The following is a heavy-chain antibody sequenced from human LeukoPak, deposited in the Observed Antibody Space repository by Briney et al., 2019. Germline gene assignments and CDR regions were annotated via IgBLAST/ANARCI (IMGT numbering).Heavy chain of an antibody. CDR3: ARARLLWFGDGINWFDP. CDR1: GYTFTGYY. V-gene: IGHV1-2*02. J-gene: IGHJ5*02. CDR2: INPKSGDA. Sequence: GESLKISCKASGYTFTGYYLHWVRLAPGQGLDWMGWINPKSGDANYAQKFQGRVTMTRDTSISTAYMELSRLRSDDTAVYYCARARLLWFGDGINWFDPWGQGTLVTVSS. D-gene: IGHD3-10*01.